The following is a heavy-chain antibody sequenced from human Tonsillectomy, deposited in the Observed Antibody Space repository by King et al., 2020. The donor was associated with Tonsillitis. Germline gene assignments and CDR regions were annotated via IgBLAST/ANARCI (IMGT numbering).Heavy chain of an antibody. Sequence: TLKESGPTLVKPTQTLTLTCTFSGFSLSTSGVGVGWIRQPPGKALEWLALIYWNDDKRYSPSLKSRLTITKDTSKNEAVLTMTNMDPVDTATYYCAHRSGADYGDHWGVGAFDIWGQGTMVTVSS. CDR2: IYWNDDK. CDR3: AHRSGADYGDHWGVGAFDI. D-gene: IGHD4-17*01. J-gene: IGHJ3*02. V-gene: IGHV2-5*01. CDR1: GFSLSTSGVG.